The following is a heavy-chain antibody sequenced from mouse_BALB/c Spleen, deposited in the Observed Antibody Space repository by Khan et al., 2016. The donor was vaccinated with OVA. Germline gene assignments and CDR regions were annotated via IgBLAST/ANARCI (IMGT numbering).Heavy chain of an antibody. J-gene: IGHJ2*01. CDR1: GYTFTSYW. CDR2: INPTSGYT. V-gene: IGHV1-7*01. Sequence: QVQLQQPGAALAKPGASVKMSCKASGYTFTSYWMHWIKQRPGQGLEWIGYINPTSGYTDYNQKFKDKATLTADKSSSTAYMQLSSLTSDDSAVYYCARDRIDYWGQGTALTVSS. CDR3: ARDRIDY.